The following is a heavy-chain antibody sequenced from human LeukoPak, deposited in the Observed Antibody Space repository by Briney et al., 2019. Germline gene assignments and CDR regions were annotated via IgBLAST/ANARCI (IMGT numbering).Heavy chain of an antibody. CDR2: ISYDGSNK. CDR3: AKWRDTYYYDFNWFDP. D-gene: IGHD3-22*01. J-gene: IGHJ5*02. CDR1: GFTFSSYG. V-gene: IGHV3-30*18. Sequence: GGSLRLSCAASGFTFSSYGMHWVRQAPGKGLEWVAVISYDGSNKYYADSVKGRFTISRDNSKNTLYLQMNSLRAEDTAVYYCAKWRDTYYYDFNWFDPWGQGTLVTVSS.